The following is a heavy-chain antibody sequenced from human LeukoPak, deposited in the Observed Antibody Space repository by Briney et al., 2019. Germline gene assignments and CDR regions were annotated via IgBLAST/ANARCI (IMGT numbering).Heavy chain of an antibody. V-gene: IGHV4-61*02. CDR2: IYASGST. D-gene: IGHD3-22*01. CDR3: GRPLEYYASSGYYWYFDL. CDR1: GDSISSGTYY. J-gene: IGHJ2*01. Sequence: SETLSLTCAVSGDSISSGTYYWNWIRQPAGERLEWIGRIYASGSTNYNPSLKSRVTISVDTSKNQFSLKLNSLTAADTAVYYCGRPLEYYASSGYYWYFDLGGRGPRVTVSS.